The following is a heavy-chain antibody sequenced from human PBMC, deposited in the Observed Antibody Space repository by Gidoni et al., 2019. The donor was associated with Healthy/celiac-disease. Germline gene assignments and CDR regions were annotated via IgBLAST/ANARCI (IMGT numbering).Heavy chain of an antibody. D-gene: IGHD3-3*01. CDR2: ISWNSGSI. Sequence: EVQLVESGGGLVQPGRSLRLSCAASGFTFDDYAMHWVRQAPGKCLEWVSGISWNSGSIGYADSVKGRFTISRDNAKNSLYLQMNSLRAEDTALYYCAKSKDVMDFWIGVFDYWGQGTLVTVSS. CDR3: AKSKDVMDFWIGVFDY. V-gene: IGHV3-9*01. CDR1: GFTFDDYA. J-gene: IGHJ4*02.